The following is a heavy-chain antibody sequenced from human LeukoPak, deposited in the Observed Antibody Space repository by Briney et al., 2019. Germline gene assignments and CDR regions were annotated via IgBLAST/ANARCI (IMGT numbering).Heavy chain of an antibody. D-gene: IGHD5-24*01. Sequence: PSETLSLTCGVSGGSISSYYWSWIRQPPGKGLEWIGCVFYSGSTSYNPSLKSRVTISVDTSKNQFSLKLGSVTTADTAVYYCARGMDYYMDVWGKGTTVTVSS. J-gene: IGHJ6*03. CDR2: VFYSGST. CDR3: ARGMDYYMDV. CDR1: GGSISSYY. V-gene: IGHV4-59*01.